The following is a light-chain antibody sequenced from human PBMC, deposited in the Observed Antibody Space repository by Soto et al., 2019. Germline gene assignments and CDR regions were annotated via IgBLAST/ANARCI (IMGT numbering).Light chain of an antibody. Sequence: EIVMTQSPVTLSVSPGDTATLSCRASQSVTSNLAWYQQKPGQPPRLLIYGADIRATGVPARFSGRGSETEFALTISSLQAEDSAVYFCKQYHDWYAFGQGTKLEI. CDR3: KQYHDWYA. CDR1: QSVTSN. J-gene: IGKJ2*01. CDR2: GAD. V-gene: IGKV3-15*01.